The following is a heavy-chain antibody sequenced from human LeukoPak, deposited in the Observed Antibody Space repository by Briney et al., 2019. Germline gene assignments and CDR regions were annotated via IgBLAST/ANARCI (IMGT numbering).Heavy chain of an antibody. V-gene: IGHV4-61*02. CDR3: ARWYGSGSYYNGEWFDP. Sequence: NASETLSLTCTVSGGSISSSSYYWSWIRQPAGKGLEWIGRIYTSGSTNYNPSLKSRVTMSVDTSKNQFSLKLSSVTAADTAVYYCARWYGSGSYYNGEWFDPWGQGTLVTVSS. J-gene: IGHJ5*02. CDR1: GGSISSSSYY. CDR2: IYTSGST. D-gene: IGHD3-10*01.